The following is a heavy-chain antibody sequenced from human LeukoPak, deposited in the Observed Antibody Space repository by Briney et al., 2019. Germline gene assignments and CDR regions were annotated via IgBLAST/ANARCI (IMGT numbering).Heavy chain of an antibody. V-gene: IGHV4-34*01. D-gene: IGHD5-24*01. CDR2: INHSGST. J-gene: IGHJ6*03. CDR1: GGSFSGYY. Sequence: SETLSLTCAVYGGSFSGYYWSWIRQPPGKGLEWIGEINHSGSTNYNPSLKSRVTISVDTSKNQFSLMLSSVTAADTAVYYCPRVGRWLYYYYMDVWGKGTTVTVSS. CDR3: PRVGRWLYYYYMDV.